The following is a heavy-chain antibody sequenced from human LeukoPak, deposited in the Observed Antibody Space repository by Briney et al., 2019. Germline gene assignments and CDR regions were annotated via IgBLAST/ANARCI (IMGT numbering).Heavy chain of an antibody. V-gene: IGHV3-23*01. D-gene: IGHD2-15*01. J-gene: IGHJ4*02. CDR1: GFTFSSYA. CDR2: INGSGGST. Sequence: GGSLRLSCAASGFTFSSYAMSWVRQAPGKGLEWVSAINGSGGSTYYADSVKGRFTISRDNSKNTLYLQMNSLRAEDTAVYYCAKDRLRYCSGGSCYSLDYWGQGTLVTVSS. CDR3: AKDRLRYCSGGSCYSLDY.